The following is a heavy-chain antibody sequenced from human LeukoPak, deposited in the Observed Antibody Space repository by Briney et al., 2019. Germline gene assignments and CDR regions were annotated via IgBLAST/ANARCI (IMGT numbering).Heavy chain of an antibody. CDR1: GGSISSYY. CDR2: IYHSGST. Sequence: SETLSLTCTVSGGSISSYYWSWIRQPPGKGLEWIGYIYHSGSTNYNPSLKSRVTISVDTSKNQFSLKLSSVTAADTAVYYCARLRGEQWLPIDYWGQGTLVTVSS. V-gene: IGHV4-59*01. D-gene: IGHD6-19*01. CDR3: ARLRGEQWLPIDY. J-gene: IGHJ4*02.